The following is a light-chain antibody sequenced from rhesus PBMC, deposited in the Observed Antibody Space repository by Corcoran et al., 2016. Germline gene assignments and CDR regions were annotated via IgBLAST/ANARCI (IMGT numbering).Light chain of an antibody. CDR1: QSLLYSDGKTY. V-gene: IGKV2-82*02. Sequence: DIVLTQTPLSLSVTLGEPASISCRSSQSLLYSDGKTYLYWYLQKTGQSPQLLIYLASNRASGVPDKFSGRGSGTDFTLKISRVEAEDVGIYYCMHALRAPLSFGGGTKVEIK. CDR3: MHALRAPLS. J-gene: IGKJ4*01. CDR2: LAS.